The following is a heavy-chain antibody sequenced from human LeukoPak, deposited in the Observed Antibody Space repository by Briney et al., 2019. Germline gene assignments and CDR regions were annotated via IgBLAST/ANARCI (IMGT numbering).Heavy chain of an antibody. V-gene: IGHV3-23*01. J-gene: IGHJ4*02. CDR2: ISTSGGSS. CDR1: TFTFSSFP. Sequence: PWVSVSCSCSASTFTFSSFPWSWHAQGPGLEREWCSAISTSGGSSSFAVSVKGRFTITRDNSKNTLSLEMNSLRPEDTAVYCCVQGSAGSRPYYFVYWGQGALLTVSS. CDR3: VQGSAGSRPYYFVY. D-gene: IGHD6-13*01.